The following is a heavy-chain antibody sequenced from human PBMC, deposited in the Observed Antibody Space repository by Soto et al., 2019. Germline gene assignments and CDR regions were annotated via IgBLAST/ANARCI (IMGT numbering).Heavy chain of an antibody. D-gene: IGHD3-3*01. CDR1: GFTFSDYY. Sequence: GGSLRLSCAASGFTFSDYYMSWIRRAPGKGLEWVSYISSSGSTIYYADSVKGRFTISRDNAKNSLYLQMNSLRAEDTAVYYCAVYDFWSGYYTLDYWGQGTLVTVS. V-gene: IGHV3-11*01. CDR3: AVYDFWSGYYTLDY. J-gene: IGHJ4*02. CDR2: ISSSGSTI.